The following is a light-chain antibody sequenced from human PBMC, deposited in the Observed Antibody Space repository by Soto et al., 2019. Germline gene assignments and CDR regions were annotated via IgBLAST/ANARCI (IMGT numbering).Light chain of an antibody. J-gene: IGKJ3*01. CDR1: QTLSTKY. CDR2: GTS. V-gene: IGKV3-20*01. Sequence: ENVLTQSPGTLSLSPGERATLSCRASQTLSTKYVAWYQQKPGQAPRLLIYGTSSRATGIPDRFSGSGSGTDFMLTISRLETEDFAGYYCQQYCTSTWVTFGPGTKLDIK. CDR3: QQYCTSTWVT.